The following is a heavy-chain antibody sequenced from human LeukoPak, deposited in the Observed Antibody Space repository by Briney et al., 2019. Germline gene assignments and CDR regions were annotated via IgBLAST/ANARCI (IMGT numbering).Heavy chain of an antibody. V-gene: IGHV1-46*01. CDR3: ARGRGAGDY. CDR2: INPSGGST. J-gene: IGHJ4*02. D-gene: IGHD7-27*01. CDR1: GYTFTSYY. Sequence: ASVTVSCKASGYTFTSYYMHWVRQAPGQGLEWMGIINPSGGSTSYAQKFQGRVTITRDTSANTAYMELSNLRSEDTAVYYCARGRGAGDYWGQGTLVTVSS.